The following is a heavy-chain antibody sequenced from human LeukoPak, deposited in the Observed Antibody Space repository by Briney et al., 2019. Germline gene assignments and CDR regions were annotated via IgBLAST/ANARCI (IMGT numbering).Heavy chain of an antibody. CDR2: IYSDGSRT. V-gene: IGHV3-74*01. Sequence: PGESLRLSCAASGFTFSSYWMHWVRQGPGKGLVWVSRIYSDGSRTTYADSVKGRFTISGDNAKNTLYLQMNSLRAEDTAVYYCARSGRGGAFDIWGHGTMVTVSS. J-gene: IGHJ3*02. CDR1: GFTFSSYW. CDR3: ARSGRGGAFDI. D-gene: IGHD1-26*01.